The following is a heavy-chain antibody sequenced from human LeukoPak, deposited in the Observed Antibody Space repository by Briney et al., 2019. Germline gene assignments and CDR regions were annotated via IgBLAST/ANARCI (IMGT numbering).Heavy chain of an antibody. V-gene: IGHV4-61*02. CDR3: ALTAQVFGPDY. Sequence: SETQSLTCTVSGGSISSGSYYWSWIRQPAGKGLEWIGRIYTSGSTNYNPSLKSRVTISVDTSKNQFSLKLSSVTAADTAVYYCALTAQVFGPDYWGQGTLVTVSS. D-gene: IGHD7-27*01. CDR2: IYTSGST. CDR1: GGSISSGSYY. J-gene: IGHJ4*02.